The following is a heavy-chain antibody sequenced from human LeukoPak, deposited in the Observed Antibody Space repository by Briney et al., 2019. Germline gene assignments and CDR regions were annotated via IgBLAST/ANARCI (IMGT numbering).Heavy chain of an antibody. CDR3: ARPRVAGSLDY. CDR2: ISGYNAKT. Sequence: ASVKVSCKTSGYTFTSYGISWVRQAPGQGLEWMGWISGYNAKTNYLQKFQGRVTMTIDTSTTKVYMELRSLRSDDTAVYYCARPRVAGSLDYWGQGNLVTVSS. V-gene: IGHV1-18*01. CDR1: GYTFTSYG. D-gene: IGHD6-19*01. J-gene: IGHJ4*02.